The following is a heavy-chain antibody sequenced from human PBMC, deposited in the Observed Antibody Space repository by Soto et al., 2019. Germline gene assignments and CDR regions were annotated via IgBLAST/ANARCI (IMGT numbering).Heavy chain of an antibody. D-gene: IGHD6-13*01. Sequence: VQLLESGGGLVQPGGSLRLSCAASGFTFSNYAMSWVRQAPGKGLEWVSAVSGSGGNTYYADSVQGRFTISRDNSKNMLNLQMNILRAEDTAVYYCAKLNLFVSAAAGRWPFDYWGQGTLVTVSS. CDR3: AKLNLFVSAAAGRWPFDY. CDR2: VSGSGGNT. V-gene: IGHV3-23*01. CDR1: GFTFSNYA. J-gene: IGHJ4*02.